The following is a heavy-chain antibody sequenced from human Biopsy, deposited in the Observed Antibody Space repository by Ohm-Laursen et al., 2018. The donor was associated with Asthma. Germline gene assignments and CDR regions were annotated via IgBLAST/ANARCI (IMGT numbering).Heavy chain of an antibody. D-gene: IGHD3-3*01. V-gene: IGHV3-30*18. J-gene: IGHJ4*02. CDR1: GFTFSSYG. CDR3: AKRRGYSDLTDFDH. CDR2: VSYDGGVA. Sequence: SLRLSCAASGFTFSSYGMHWVRQAPGKGLEWVAVVSYDGGVAHYADSMKGRFTISRDNAKSTLYPQMNRLRTDDTAVYYCAKRRGYSDLTDFDHWGQGTLVTVSS.